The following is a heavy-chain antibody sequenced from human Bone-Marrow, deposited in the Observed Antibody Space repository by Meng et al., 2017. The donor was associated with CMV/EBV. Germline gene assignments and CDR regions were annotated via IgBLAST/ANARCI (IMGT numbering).Heavy chain of an antibody. CDR3: ASLAREWGLPD. D-gene: IGHD1-26*01. V-gene: IGHV1-18*01. J-gene: IGHJ4*02. CDR2: ISAYNGNT. Sequence: ASVKVSCKASGYTFTSYGISWVLQAPGQGLEWMGWISAYNGNTNYAQKLQGRVTMTTDTSTSTAYMELSSLRAEDTAVYYCASLAREWGLPDWGQGTLVTVAS. CDR1: GYTFTSYG.